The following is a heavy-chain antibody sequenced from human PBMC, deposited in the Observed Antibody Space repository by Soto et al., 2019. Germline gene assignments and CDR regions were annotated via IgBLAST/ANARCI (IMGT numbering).Heavy chain of an antibody. CDR1: GGTFTKYA. D-gene: IGHD6-19*01. V-gene: IGHV1-69*01. CDR3: ARGVGCLGGSSGWPDYAFDV. J-gene: IGHJ3*01. Sequence: QVQLGQSGAAVRKPGSSVNVSCKASGGTFTKYAITWVRQSPRQGLEWMGGIVPLPGTTNYAQKFLGRVTITADESTSTASLELSSLRSEDTAVYYCARGVGCLGGSSGWPDYAFDVWGQGTMVIVSS. CDR2: IVPLPGTT.